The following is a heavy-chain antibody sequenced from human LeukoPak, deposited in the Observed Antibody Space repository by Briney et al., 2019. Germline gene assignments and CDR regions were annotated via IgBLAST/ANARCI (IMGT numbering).Heavy chain of an antibody. Sequence: GGSLRLSCAASGFTFSSYSMNWVRQAPGKGLEWVSSISSSSSYIYYADSVKGRFTISRDNAKNSLYLQMNSLRAEDTAVYYCARGIAVAGIGFDYWGQGTLVTVSS. V-gene: IGHV3-21*01. D-gene: IGHD6-19*01. CDR2: ISSSSSYI. CDR1: GFTFSSYS. J-gene: IGHJ4*02. CDR3: ARGIAVAGIGFDY.